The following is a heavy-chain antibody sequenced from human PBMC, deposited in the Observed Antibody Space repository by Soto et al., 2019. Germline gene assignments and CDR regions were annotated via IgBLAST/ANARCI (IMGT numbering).Heavy chain of an antibody. V-gene: IGHV1-58*01. Sequence: SVKVSCKASGFTFSSPALQWVRQARGQRLEWIGWIVVGSGNTNCAQKFQERVTITRDMSTSTAYIEPNSMRSDDTAVYYCASDTPVKLIIRRYSGYDADYCGQGSLVTVS. CDR1: GFTFSSPA. D-gene: IGHD5-12*01. CDR3: ASDTPVKLIIRRYSGYDADY. CDR2: IVVGSGNT. J-gene: IGHJ4*02.